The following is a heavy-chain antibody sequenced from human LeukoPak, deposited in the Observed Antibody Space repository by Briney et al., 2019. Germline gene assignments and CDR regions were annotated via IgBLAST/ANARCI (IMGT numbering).Heavy chain of an antibody. CDR2: INKDGSST. V-gene: IGHV3-74*01. CDR3: ARDGAAAGTDYFDY. CDR1: GFTFSSYW. J-gene: IGHJ4*02. D-gene: IGHD6-13*01. Sequence: GGSLRLSCAASGFTFSSYWMHWVRQAPGKGLVWVSRINKDGSSTSYADSVKGRFTISRDSTKNTLFLQMNSLRAEDTAVYYCARDGAAAGTDYFDYWGQGTLVTVSS.